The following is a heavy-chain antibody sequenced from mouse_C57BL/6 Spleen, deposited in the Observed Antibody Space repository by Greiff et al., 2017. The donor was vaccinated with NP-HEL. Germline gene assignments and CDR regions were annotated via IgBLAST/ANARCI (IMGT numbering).Heavy chain of an antibody. V-gene: IGHV7-3*01. CDR3: ARSTFYYAMDY. CDR1: GFTFTDYY. Sequence: EVMLVESGGGLVQPGGSLSLSCAASGFTFTDYYMSWVRQPPGKALEWLGFIRNKANGYTTEYSASVKGRFTISRDNSQSILYLQMNALRAEDSATYYCARSTFYYAMDYWGQGTSVTVSS. J-gene: IGHJ4*01. CDR2: IRNKANGYTT.